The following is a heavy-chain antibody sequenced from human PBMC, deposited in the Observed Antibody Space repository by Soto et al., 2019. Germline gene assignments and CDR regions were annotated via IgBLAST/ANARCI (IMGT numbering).Heavy chain of an antibody. CDR1: GGSVSSGSYY. J-gene: IGHJ4*02. D-gene: IGHD4-17*01. CDR2: IYYSGST. V-gene: IGHV4-61*01. CDR3: AKYPNTVTSDY. Sequence: QVQLQESGPGLVKPSETLSLTCTVSGGSVSSGSYYWSWIRQPPGKGLEWIGYIYYSGSTNYNPSLKSRVTISVDTSKNKFSLKLSSVTSADTAVYYCAKYPNTVTSDYWGQGTLVTVSS.